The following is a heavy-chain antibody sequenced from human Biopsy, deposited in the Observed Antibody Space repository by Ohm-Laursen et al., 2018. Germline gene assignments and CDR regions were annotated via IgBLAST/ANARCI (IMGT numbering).Heavy chain of an antibody. Sequence: ASVKVSCKASGYTFTTYGISWVRQAPGQGLEWMGWIRTDNGATDYAQNLQGRVTLTRDTSTGTVYLELNSLIYEDTALYYCARDETGSSVFGPYYYGMDVWGQGTTVTVSS. CDR3: ARDETGSSVFGPYYYGMDV. CDR1: GYTFTTYG. CDR2: IRTDNGAT. D-gene: IGHD3-9*01. V-gene: IGHV1-18*04. J-gene: IGHJ6*02.